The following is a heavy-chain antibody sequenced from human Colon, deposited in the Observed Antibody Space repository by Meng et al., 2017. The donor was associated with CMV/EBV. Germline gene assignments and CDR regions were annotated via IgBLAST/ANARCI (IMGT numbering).Heavy chain of an antibody. CDR2: ISGSGGST. CDR3: AKGSGSYSAFDI. D-gene: IGHD1-26*01. V-gene: IGHV3-23*01. CDR1: GFSFSSYD. Sequence: GESLKISCAASGFSFSSYDMSWARQAPGKGLEWVSTISGSGGSTYYADSVKGRFTISRDNSKNTLYLQMNSLRAEDTAVYYCAKGSGSYSAFDIWGQGTMVTVSS. J-gene: IGHJ3*02.